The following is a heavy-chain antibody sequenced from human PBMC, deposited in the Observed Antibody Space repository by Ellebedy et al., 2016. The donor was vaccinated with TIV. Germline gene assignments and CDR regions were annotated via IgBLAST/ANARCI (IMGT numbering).Heavy chain of an antibody. V-gene: IGHV4-31*03. CDR2: IYHTGST. D-gene: IGHD3-10*01. J-gene: IGHJ4*02. CDR1: GDSISSGGYY. CDR3: ARQFGYYGSGSTLDY. Sequence: SETLSLTXSVSGDSISSGGYYWNWIRQRPGMGLEWIGYIYHTGSTYYNPSLRSRITISLDTSKNQFSLKVNSVTAADTAVYYCARQFGYYGSGSTLDYWGQGTLVTVSS.